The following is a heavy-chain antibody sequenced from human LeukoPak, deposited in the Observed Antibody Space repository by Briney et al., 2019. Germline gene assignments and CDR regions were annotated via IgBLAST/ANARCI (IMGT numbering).Heavy chain of an antibody. CDR3: ARTYYGSGSYYGY. CDR2: MNPNSGNT. V-gene: IGHV1-8*01. CDR1: GYTFISYD. Sequence: ASVKVSCKASGYTFISYDINWVRQATGQGLEWMGWMNPNSGNTGYAQKFQGRVTMTRNTSISTAYMELSSLRSEDTAVYYCARTYYGSGSYYGYWGQGILVTVSS. D-gene: IGHD3-10*01. J-gene: IGHJ4*02.